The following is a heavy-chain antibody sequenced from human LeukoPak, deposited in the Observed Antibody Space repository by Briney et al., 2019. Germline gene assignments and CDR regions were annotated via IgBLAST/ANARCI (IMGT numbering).Heavy chain of an antibody. CDR2: ISSSSSTI. Sequence: GGSLRLSCAASGFTFSSYSMNWVRQAPGKGLEWVSYISSSSSTIYYADSVKGRFTISRDNAKNSLYLQMNSLRAEDTAVYYWARGVSIQYGDPAFLAYWGQGTIVTVSS. D-gene: IGHD4-17*01. CDR1: GFTFSSYS. V-gene: IGHV3-48*01. J-gene: IGHJ4*02. CDR3: ARGVSIQYGDPAFLAY.